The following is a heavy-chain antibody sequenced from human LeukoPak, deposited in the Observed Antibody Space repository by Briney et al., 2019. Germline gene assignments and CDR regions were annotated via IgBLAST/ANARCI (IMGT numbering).Heavy chain of an antibody. D-gene: IGHD3-3*01. CDR3: ARSLNYDFWSGYQNYYYYYMDV. J-gene: IGHJ6*03. Sequence: SETLSLTCTVSGGSISSHYWSWIRQPPGKGLEWIGYIYYSGSTNYNPSLKSRVTISVDTSKNQFSLKLSSVTAADTAVYYCARSLNYDFWSGYQNYYYYYMDVWGKGTTVTVSS. CDR2: IYYSGST. V-gene: IGHV4-59*11. CDR1: GGSISSHY.